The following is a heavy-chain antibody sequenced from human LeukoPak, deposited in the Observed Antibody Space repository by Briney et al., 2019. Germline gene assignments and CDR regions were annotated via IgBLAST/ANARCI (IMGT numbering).Heavy chain of an antibody. CDR3: AREGSGSPHYGMDV. D-gene: IGHD3-10*01. CDR2: INWNGGTT. J-gene: IGHJ6*02. Sequence: GGALRLSRAASGFTFDDYGMSWVRQAPGKGLEWVSGINWNGGTTGYADSVKGRFTISRDNAKNSLYLQMNSQRAEDTALYYCAREGSGSPHYGMDVWGQGTTVTV. V-gene: IGHV3-20*04. CDR1: GFTFDDYG.